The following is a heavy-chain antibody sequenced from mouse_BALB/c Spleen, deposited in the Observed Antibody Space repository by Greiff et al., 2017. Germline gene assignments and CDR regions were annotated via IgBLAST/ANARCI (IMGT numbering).Heavy chain of an antibody. J-gene: IGHJ3*01. D-gene: IGHD4-1*02. V-gene: IGHV1S56*01. Sequence: QVQLQQSGPELVKPGASVRISCKASGYTFTSYYIHWVKQRPGQGLEWIGWIYPGNVNTKYNEKFKGKATLTADKSSSTAYMQLSSLTSEDSAVYFCARESFPTGTGFAYWGQGTLVTVSA. CDR1: GYTFTSYY. CDR3: ARESFPTGTGFAY. CDR2: IYPGNVNT.